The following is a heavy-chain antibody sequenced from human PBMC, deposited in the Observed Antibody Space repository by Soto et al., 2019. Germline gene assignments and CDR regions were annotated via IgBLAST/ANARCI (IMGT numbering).Heavy chain of an antibody. V-gene: IGHV3-30*18. CDR3: AKDLHDYGGNSGADY. Sequence: QVQLVESGGGVVQPGRSLRLSCAASGFTFSSYGMHWVRQAPGKGLEWVAVISYDGSNKYYADSVKGRFTISRDNSKNTLYLQMNSLGAEDTAVYYCAKDLHDYGGNSGADYWGQGTLVTVSS. CDR1: GFTFSSYG. J-gene: IGHJ4*02. CDR2: ISYDGSNK. D-gene: IGHD4-17*01.